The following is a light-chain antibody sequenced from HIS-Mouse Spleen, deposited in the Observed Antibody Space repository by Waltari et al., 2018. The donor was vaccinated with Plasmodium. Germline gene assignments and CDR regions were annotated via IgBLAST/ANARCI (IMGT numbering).Light chain of an antibody. CDR2: EDS. V-gene: IGLV3-10*01. CDR1: ALPKKY. CDR3: YSTDSSGNHRV. Sequence: SYELTQPPSVSVSPGQTARITCSGDALPKKYAYWYQQKSGQAPVLVNYEDSKRPSGIPGGCSGSSSGTMATLTIRGAQVEDEADYYCYSTDSSGNHRVFGGGTKLTVL. J-gene: IGLJ3*02.